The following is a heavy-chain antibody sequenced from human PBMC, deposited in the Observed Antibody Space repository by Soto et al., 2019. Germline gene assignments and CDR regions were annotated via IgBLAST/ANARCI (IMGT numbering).Heavy chain of an antibody. J-gene: IGHJ4*02. V-gene: IGHV3-30*18. CDR1: GFTFSSCA. CDR2: ISYDGSNE. Sequence: GGSLRLSCAGSGFTFSSCAMHWVRQAPGKGLEWVAIISYDGSNEEYADSVKGRFTISRDNSKNTTYLQMNSLRADDTAVYYCAKEKSFGSKWNEDHWGQGTLVTVSS. CDR3: AKEKSFGSKWNEDH. D-gene: IGHD1-20*01.